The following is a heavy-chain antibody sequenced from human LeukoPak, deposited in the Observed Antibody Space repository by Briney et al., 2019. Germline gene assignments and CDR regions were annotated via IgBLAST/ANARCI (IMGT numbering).Heavy chain of an antibody. J-gene: IGHJ4*02. CDR3: ARVGEGATDY. Sequence: PGGSLRLSCAASGFTFRSYAIYWVRQAPGKGLEWVSGISGSGGDTYFAGSVKGRFTISRDNSKNTVFLQMNSLRAEDTAVYYCARVGEGATDYWGQGTLVTVSS. CDR1: GFTFRSYA. CDR2: ISGSGGDT. V-gene: IGHV3-23*01. D-gene: IGHD1-26*01.